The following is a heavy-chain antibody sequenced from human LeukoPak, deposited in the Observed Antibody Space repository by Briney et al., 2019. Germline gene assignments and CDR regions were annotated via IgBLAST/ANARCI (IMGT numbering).Heavy chain of an antibody. CDR1: GGTFSSYA. CDR2: IIPIFGTA. CDR3: ARAAEASSWYSGSYYYYYMDV. V-gene: IGHV1-69*05. D-gene: IGHD6-13*01. J-gene: IGHJ6*03. Sequence: SVKVSCKASGGTFSSYAISWVRQAPGQGLEWMGRIIPIFGTANYAQKFQGRVTITTDESTSTAYMELSSLRSEDTAVYYCARAAEASSWYSGSYYYYYMDVRGKGTTVTVSS.